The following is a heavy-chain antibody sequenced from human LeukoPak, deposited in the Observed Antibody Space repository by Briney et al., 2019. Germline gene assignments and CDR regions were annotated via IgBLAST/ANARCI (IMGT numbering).Heavy chain of an antibody. D-gene: IGHD4-17*01. J-gene: IGHJ3*02. V-gene: IGHV3-23*01. CDR3: ARDPNGDYIGAFDM. CDR2: IRGGGGSA. CDR1: GFTFSAYA. Sequence: GGSLRLSCTASGFTFSAYAMMWVRQAPGKGPEWVSAIRGGGGSAFYADSVTGRFTISRDNSKYTLFLQMNSLRAEDTAVYYCARDPNGDYIGAFDMWGPGTMVTVSS.